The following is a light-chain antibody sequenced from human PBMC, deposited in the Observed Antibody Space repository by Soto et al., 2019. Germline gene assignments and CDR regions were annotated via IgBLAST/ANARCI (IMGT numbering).Light chain of an antibody. CDR1: SSDVGGYNY. Sequence: QSVLTQPASVSGSPGQSITISCTRTSSDVGGYNYVSWYQQHPGKAPKLMFYDVSNRPSGVSNRFSGSKSGNTASLTISGLQAEDEADYYCSSYTSSSTPHVVFGGGTQLTVL. CDR2: DVS. V-gene: IGLV2-14*01. J-gene: IGLJ2*01. CDR3: SSYTSSSTPHVV.